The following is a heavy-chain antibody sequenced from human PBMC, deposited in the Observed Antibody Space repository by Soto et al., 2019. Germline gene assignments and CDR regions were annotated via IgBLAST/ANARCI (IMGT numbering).Heavy chain of an antibody. CDR1: GGSISSYY. J-gene: IGHJ6*02. D-gene: IGHD3-10*01. CDR2: IYYSGST. V-gene: IGHV4-59*01. Sequence: SETLSLTCTVSGGSISSYYWSWIRQPPGKGLEWIGYIYYSGSTNYNPSLKSRVTISVDTSKNQFSLKLSSVTAADTAVYYCARVRMVRGTYYYYYGMDVWGQGTTVTVS. CDR3: ARVRMVRGTYYYYYGMDV.